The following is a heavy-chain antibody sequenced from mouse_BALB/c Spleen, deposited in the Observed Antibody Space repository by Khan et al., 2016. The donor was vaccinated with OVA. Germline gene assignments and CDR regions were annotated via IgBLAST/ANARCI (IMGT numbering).Heavy chain of an antibody. J-gene: IGHJ2*01. CDR1: GFTFSNYW. CDR3: WIRL. D-gene: IGHD1-2*01. V-gene: IGHV6-6*02. CDR2: LRLKSDDYVT. Sequence: EVKVEESGGGLVQPGGSMKLSCVASGFTFSNYWMNWVRQSPEKGLEWVAELRLKSDDYVTHYAESVKGRLTISRDDSKSRVYLQMNNLRAEDTGIYYCWIRLWGQGTTLTVSS.